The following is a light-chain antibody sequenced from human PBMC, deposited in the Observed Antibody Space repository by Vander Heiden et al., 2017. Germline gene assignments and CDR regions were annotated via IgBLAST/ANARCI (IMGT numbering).Light chain of an antibody. CDR1: QSIRNNY. Sequence: EIELTQSPCTLSLSPGERATLSCRASQSIRNNYLAWYQQRPGQAPRLLIYGASSRATGIPERFSGSGSGTDFTLTISRLEPEDFAVYYCQQFVASPLTFGPGTKVDI. CDR3: QQFVASPLT. CDR2: GAS. V-gene: IGKV3-20*01. J-gene: IGKJ3*01.